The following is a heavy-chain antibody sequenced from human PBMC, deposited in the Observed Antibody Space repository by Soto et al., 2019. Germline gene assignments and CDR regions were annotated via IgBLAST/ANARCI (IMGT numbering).Heavy chain of an antibody. CDR3: ARDRGITMVRGQRYYMDV. J-gene: IGHJ6*03. CDR1: GGSISSSNW. D-gene: IGHD3-10*01. V-gene: IGHV4-4*02. CDR2: IYHSGST. Sequence: SETLSLTCAVSGGSISSSNWWSWVRQPPGKGLEWIGEIYHSGSTNYNPSLKSRVTISVDTSKNQFSLKLSSVTAADTAVYYCARDRGITMVRGQRYYMDVWGKGTTVTVSS.